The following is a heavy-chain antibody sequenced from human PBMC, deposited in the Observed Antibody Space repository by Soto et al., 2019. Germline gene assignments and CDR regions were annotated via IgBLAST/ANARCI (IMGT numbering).Heavy chain of an antibody. CDR2: IHSDGSST. V-gene: IGHV3-74*01. J-gene: IGHJ3*01. D-gene: IGHD2-21*02. CDR1: GFTFSYYW. Sequence: EVQLVESEGGLVQPGGSLRLSCAASGFTFSYYWMHWVRQAPGQGLVWVSRIHSDGSSTTYADSVKGRFTISRDNAKNTLYLQMNSLRREDTAVYYCARGDRGAFDLWGLGTMVTVSS. CDR3: ARGDRGAFDL.